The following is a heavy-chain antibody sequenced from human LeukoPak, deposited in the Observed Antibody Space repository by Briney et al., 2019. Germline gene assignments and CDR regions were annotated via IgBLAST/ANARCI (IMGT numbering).Heavy chain of an antibody. CDR1: GGSISSYY. V-gene: IGHV4-4*07. CDR3: AREIGQWLVRGIDY. D-gene: IGHD6-19*01. J-gene: IGHJ4*02. Sequence: SETLSLTCTVSGGSISSYYWSWIRQPAGKGLEWIGRIYTSGSTNYNPSLKSRVTISVDKSKNQFSLKLSSVTAADTAVYYCAREIGQWLVRGIDYWGQGTLVTVSS. CDR2: IYTSGST.